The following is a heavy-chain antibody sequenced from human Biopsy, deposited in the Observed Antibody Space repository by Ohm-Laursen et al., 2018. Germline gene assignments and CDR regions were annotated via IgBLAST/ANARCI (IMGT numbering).Heavy chain of an antibody. CDR2: INQAGTT. CDR3: GNEVHGRDY. V-gene: IGHV4-34*08. CDR1: GRTFSDYR. Sequence: SGTLSLTCAVFGRTFSDYRWTWIRQPPGKGLEWIGQINQAGTTNYNPSLKSRVSISADASKYEFSLRLNSVTAADTAVYLCGNEVHGRDYWGLGAQVTVSS. J-gene: IGHJ4*02. D-gene: IGHD2-15*01.